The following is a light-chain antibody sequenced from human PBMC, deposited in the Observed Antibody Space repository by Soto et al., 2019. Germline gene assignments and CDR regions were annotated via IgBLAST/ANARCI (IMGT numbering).Light chain of an antibody. J-gene: IGLJ1*01. CDR3: SSYTSSSTLYV. Sequence: QSALTQPASVSGSPGQSITISCTGTSSDVGAYNSVSWFQQHPGKAPKLMIYDVSHRPSGVSNRFSGSKSGNTASLTISGLQAGDEADYYFSSYTSSSTLYVFGTGTKVTVL. CDR2: DVS. V-gene: IGLV2-14*01. CDR1: SSDVGAYNS.